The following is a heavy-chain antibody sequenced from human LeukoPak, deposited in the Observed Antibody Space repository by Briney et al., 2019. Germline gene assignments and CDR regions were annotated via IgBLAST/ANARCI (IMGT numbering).Heavy chain of an antibody. V-gene: IGHV3-30*02. J-gene: IGHJ4*02. CDR3: AKDLGSSGWYIDY. Sequence: PGGSLRLSCAASGFTFSSYGMHWVRQAPGKGLEWVAFIRYDGSNKYYADPVKGRFTISRDNSKNTLYLQMNSLRAEDTAVYYCAKDLGSSGWYIDYWGQGTLVTVSS. CDR2: IRYDGSNK. D-gene: IGHD6-19*01. CDR1: GFTFSSYG.